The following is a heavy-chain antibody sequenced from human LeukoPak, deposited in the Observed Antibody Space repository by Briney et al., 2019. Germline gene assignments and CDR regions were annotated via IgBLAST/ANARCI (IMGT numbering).Heavy chain of an antibody. Sequence: GGSLRLSCAASGFTFSSYGMSWARQAPGKGLEWVSAISGSGISTYYADSVKGRFTISRDNSKNTLYLQMNSLRAEDTAVYYCAKGGLVILPFFDYWGQGTLVTVSS. CDR1: GFTFSSYG. CDR3: AKGGLVILPFFDY. D-gene: IGHD3-9*01. J-gene: IGHJ4*02. CDR2: ISGSGIST. V-gene: IGHV3-23*01.